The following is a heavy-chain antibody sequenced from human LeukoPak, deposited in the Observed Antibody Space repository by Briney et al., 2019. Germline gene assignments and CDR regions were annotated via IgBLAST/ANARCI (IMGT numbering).Heavy chain of an antibody. CDR1: GGSISSSSYY. Sequence: NPSETVSLTCTVSGGSISSSSYYWGWIRQPPGKGLEWIGSIYYSGSTYYNPSLKSRVTISVDTSKNQFSLKLSPVTDADTAVYYCARHPPLRYFDYWGQGTLVTVSS. CDR3: ARHPPLRYFDY. CDR2: IYYSGST. V-gene: IGHV4-39*01. J-gene: IGHJ4*02.